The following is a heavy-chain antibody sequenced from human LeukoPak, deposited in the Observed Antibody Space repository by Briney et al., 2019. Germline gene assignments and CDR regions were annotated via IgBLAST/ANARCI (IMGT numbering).Heavy chain of an antibody. D-gene: IGHD2-15*01. J-gene: IGHJ4*02. CDR1: GFTFSSYW. Sequence: AGGSLRLSCAAAGFTFSSYWMSWVRQAPGKGLQWVANIKQDGSEEYYVDSVKGRFTISRDNAKNSLYLQMNSLRAEDTAVYYCARDGLLLGLSFYWGQGTLVTVSS. V-gene: IGHV3-7*03. CDR3: ARDGLLLGLSFY. CDR2: IKQDGSEE.